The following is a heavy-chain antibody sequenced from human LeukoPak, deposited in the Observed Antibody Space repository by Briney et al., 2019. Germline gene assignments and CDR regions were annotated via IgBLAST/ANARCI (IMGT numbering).Heavy chain of an antibody. CDR2: ISYDGITT. CDR3: ARSLWPEDI. D-gene: IGHD3-16*01. V-gene: IGHV3-30-3*01. Sequence: GGSLRLSCAASGFSFSTYAMYWVRQAPGKGLECVALISYDGITTYYADSVKGRFTISTDTSKNTLFLQMNSLISEDTAVYYCARSLWPEDIWGQGTMVTVSS. J-gene: IGHJ3*02. CDR1: GFSFSTYA.